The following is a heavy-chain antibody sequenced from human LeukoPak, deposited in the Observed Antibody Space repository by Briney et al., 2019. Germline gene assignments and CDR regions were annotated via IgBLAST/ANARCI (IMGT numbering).Heavy chain of an antibody. Sequence: PSHTLSLTCTVCGYSFSSGYYWGWIRPPPGKGLEWIGRIYHRGSTYCNPSLKSRGTIAVDTSKSPFSLKLSSVTAADTAVYYCARDPFARYGSGRYRERGASDYWGQGTLVTVSS. D-gene: IGHD3-10*01. J-gene: IGHJ4*02. V-gene: IGHV4-38-2*02. CDR2: IYHRGST. CDR3: ARDPFARYGSGRYRERGASDY. CDR1: GYSFSSGYY.